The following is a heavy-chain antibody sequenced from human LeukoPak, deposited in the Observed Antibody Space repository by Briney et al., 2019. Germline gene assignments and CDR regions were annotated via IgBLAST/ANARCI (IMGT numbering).Heavy chain of an antibody. D-gene: IGHD1-26*01. J-gene: IGHJ5*02. Sequence: GGSLRLSCAASGFTFSSYAMSWVRQAPGEGLEWVSAISGSGGSTYYADSVEGRFTISRDNSKNTLYLQMNSLRAEDTAVYYCAKDHSGSYKRDWFDPWGQGTLVTVSS. V-gene: IGHV3-23*01. CDR1: GFTFSSYA. CDR2: ISGSGGST. CDR3: AKDHSGSYKRDWFDP.